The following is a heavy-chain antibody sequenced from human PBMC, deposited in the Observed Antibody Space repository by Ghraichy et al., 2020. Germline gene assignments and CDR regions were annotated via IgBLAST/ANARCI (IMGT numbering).Heavy chain of an antibody. CDR3: ARRCTGSSCQRGAFDF. Sequence: SETLSLTCTVSGGSLRSNDYYWAWVRQAPGKGLEWIGSISYSGTTFYNPSLRSRVTKSVDTSKGQFSLNLHSVTATDTAIYYCARRCTGSSCQRGAFDFWGQGTMVTVSS. CDR1: GGSLRSNDYY. D-gene: IGHD2-15*01. J-gene: IGHJ3*01. CDR2: ISYSGTT. V-gene: IGHV4-39*01.